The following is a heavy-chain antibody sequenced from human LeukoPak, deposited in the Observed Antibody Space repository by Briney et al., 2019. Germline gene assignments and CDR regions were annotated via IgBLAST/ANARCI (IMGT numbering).Heavy chain of an antibody. CDR2: IYHSGST. J-gene: IGHJ4*02. V-gene: IGHV4-38-2*02. CDR1: GYSINSGYY. Sequence: SETLSLTCTVSGYSINSGYYWGWIRQPPGKGLEWIAIIYHSGSTYYNPSLKSRVTISVDTSKNQFSLNLSSVTAADTAVYYCARAAHSGSLAPFDYWGQGTLVTVSS. CDR3: ARAAHSGSLAPFDY. D-gene: IGHD1-26*01.